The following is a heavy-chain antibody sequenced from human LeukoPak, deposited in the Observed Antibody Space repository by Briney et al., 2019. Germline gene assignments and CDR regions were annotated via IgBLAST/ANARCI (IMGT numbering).Heavy chain of an antibody. V-gene: IGHV3-21*01. Sequence: GGSLRLSCAASGFTFSNYDMNWVRQSPGKGLEWVSSIDTDSTYIHYADSVKGRFTISRDNAKNSLYLQMNSLRAEDTAVYYCARVTIAAAQYYFDYWGQGTLVTVSS. CDR1: GFTFSNYD. CDR3: ARVTIAAAQYYFDY. J-gene: IGHJ4*02. D-gene: IGHD6-13*01. CDR2: IDTDSTYI.